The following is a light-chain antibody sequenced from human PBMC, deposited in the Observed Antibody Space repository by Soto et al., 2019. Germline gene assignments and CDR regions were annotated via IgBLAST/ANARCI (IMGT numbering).Light chain of an antibody. CDR2: SND. Sequence: QSVLTQPPSASGTPGQRVTISCSGGRFNIGSNTVDWYQQLPGTAPKLLIYSNDRRPSGVPDRFSGSKSGTSASLAISGLQSEDEADYYCAAWDDTLSGQLFGTGTKLTVL. V-gene: IGLV1-44*01. CDR1: RFNIGSNT. J-gene: IGLJ1*01. CDR3: AAWDDTLSGQL.